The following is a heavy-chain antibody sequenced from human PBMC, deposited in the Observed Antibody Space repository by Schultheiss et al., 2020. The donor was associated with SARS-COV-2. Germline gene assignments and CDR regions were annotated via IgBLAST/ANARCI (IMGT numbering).Heavy chain of an antibody. Sequence: GESLKISCAASGFTFSSYGMHWVRQAPGKGLEWVSYISSSSSYIYYADSVEGRFTISRDNSKNTLYLQMNSLTVDDTAVYYCAKGGIGTAEFDSWGQGTLVTRLL. D-gene: IGHD2-21*02. CDR1: GFTFSSYG. CDR3: AKGGIGTAEFDS. V-gene: IGHV3-21*05. J-gene: IGHJ4*02. CDR2: ISSSSSYI.